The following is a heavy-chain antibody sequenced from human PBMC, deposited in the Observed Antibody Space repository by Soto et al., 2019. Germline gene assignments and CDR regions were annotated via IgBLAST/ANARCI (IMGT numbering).Heavy chain of an antibody. CDR3: ARAFIAVAGPFDY. D-gene: IGHD6-19*01. CDR1: GFTFSSYG. CDR2: IWYDGSNK. J-gene: IGHJ4*02. Sequence: QVQLVESGGGVVQPGRSLRLSCAASGFTFSSYGMHWVRQAPGKGLEWVAVIWYDGSNKYYADSVKGRFTISRDNSKNTLYLQMNSLRAEDTAVYYCARAFIAVAGPFDYWGQGTLVTVSS. V-gene: IGHV3-33*01.